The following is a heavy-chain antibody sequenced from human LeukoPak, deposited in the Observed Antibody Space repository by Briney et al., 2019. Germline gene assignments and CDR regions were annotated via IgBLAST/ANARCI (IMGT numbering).Heavy chain of an antibody. CDR3: AKDLGPSGAGWFDP. V-gene: IGHV3-43*02. CDR1: GFTFDDYA. D-gene: IGHD7-27*01. CDR2: ISGDGITT. Sequence: SGGSLRLSCAASGFTFDDYAIHWVRQVPGKVLEWVSLISGDGITTYYADSVKGRFTISRDNSKNSLYLQMNRLRTEDTALYYCAKDLGPSGAGWFDPWGQGTLVTVSS. J-gene: IGHJ5*02.